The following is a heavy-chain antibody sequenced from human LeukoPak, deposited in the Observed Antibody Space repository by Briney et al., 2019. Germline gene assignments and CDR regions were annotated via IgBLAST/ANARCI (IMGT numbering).Heavy chain of an antibody. V-gene: IGHV4-4*02. CDR2: IYHSGSN. J-gene: IGHJ5*02. Sequence: SETLSLTCAVSGGSISSSNWWSWVRQPPGKGLVWIGGIYHSGSNNYNPSLKSRVTISVDKSKNQFSLKLSSVTAADTAVYYGARDPGQGYGGKGGWFDPWGQGTLVTVSS. CDR3: ARDPGQGYGGKGGWFDP. D-gene: IGHD4-23*01. CDR1: GGSISSSNW.